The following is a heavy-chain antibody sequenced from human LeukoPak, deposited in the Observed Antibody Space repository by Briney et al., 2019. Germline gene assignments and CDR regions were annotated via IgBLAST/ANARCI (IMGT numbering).Heavy chain of an antibody. V-gene: IGHV3-23*01. CDR2: ISGSGGST. Sequence: GGSLRLSCAASGFTFSSYAMSWVRQAPGKGLEWVSAISGSGGSTYYADSVKGRFTISRDNSKNTLYLQMNSLRAEDTAVYYCAKDQGYYGSGSYFLFDYWGQGTLVTVSS. CDR1: GFTFSSYA. CDR3: AKDQGYYGSGSYFLFDY. D-gene: IGHD3-10*01. J-gene: IGHJ4*02.